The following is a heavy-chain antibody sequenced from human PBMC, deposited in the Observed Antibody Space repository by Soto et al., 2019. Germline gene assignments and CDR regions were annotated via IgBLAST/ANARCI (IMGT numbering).Heavy chain of an antibody. D-gene: IGHD5-18*01. CDR1: GFTVSSNY. J-gene: IGHJ4*02. Sequence: EVQLVESGGGLIQPGGSLRLSCAASGFTVSSNYMSWVRQAPGKGLEWVSVIYSGGSTYYADSVKGRFTISRDNSKNTRYLQMNSLRADDTAVYDCARGADTAMVTFWFDYWGQGTLVTVSS. CDR3: ARGADTAMVTFWFDY. V-gene: IGHV3-53*01. CDR2: IYSGGST.